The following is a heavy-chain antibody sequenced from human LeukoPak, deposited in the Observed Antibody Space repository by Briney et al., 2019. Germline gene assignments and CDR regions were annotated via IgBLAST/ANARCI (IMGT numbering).Heavy chain of an antibody. V-gene: IGHV3-23*01. Sequence: GGSLRPFCSASGLTFKGFAMSWVRRTPRKGLEWVSGISGSGDNTLYADSVKGRFTISRDNSKNTLYLEMNSLRAEDTAIYYCAKMKGHPLPKYYMDVWGQGTTVTVSS. CDR2: ISGSGDNT. CDR1: GLTFKGFA. CDR3: AKMKGHPLPKYYMDV. J-gene: IGHJ6*01. D-gene: IGHD1-26*01.